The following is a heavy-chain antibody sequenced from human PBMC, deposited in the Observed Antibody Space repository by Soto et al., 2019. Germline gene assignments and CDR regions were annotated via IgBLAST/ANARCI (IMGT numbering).Heavy chain of an antibody. CDR2: ISAYNGNT. CDR3: ARGRYFDWLLSPLDY. V-gene: IGHV1-18*01. CDR1: GYTFTSCG. J-gene: IGHJ4*02. Sequence: ASVKVSCKASGYTFTSCGISWVRQAPGQGLEWMGWISAYNGNTNYAQKLQGRVTMTTDTSTSTAYMELRSLRSDDTAVYYCARGRYFDWLLSPLDYWGQGTLVTVPS. D-gene: IGHD3-9*01.